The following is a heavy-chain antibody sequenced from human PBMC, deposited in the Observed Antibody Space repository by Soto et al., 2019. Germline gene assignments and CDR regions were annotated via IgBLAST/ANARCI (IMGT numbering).Heavy chain of an antibody. CDR3: AKDPVATIWGHYYYGMDV. J-gene: IGHJ6*02. CDR2: ISGSGGST. D-gene: IGHD5-12*01. V-gene: IGHV3-23*01. CDR1: GFTFSSYA. Sequence: EVQLLESGGGLVQPGGSLRLSCAASGFTFSSYAMSWVRQAPGKGLEWVSAISGSGGSTYYADSVKGRFTISRDNSKNTLYLQMNSLRAEDTAVYYCAKDPVATIWGHYYYGMDVWGQGTTVTVSS.